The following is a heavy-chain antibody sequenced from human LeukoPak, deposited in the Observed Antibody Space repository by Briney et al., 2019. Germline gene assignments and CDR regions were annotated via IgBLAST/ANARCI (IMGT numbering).Heavy chain of an antibody. V-gene: IGHV4-59*01. Sequence: SETLSLTCTVSRGSLSSYYWSWIRQPPGKGLEWIGYIYYSGSTNYNPSLKSRVTISVDTSKNQFSLKLSSVTAADTAVYYCARKRMYSGYDGYYYYYMDVWGKGTTVTVSS. J-gene: IGHJ6*03. D-gene: IGHD5-12*01. CDR3: ARKRMYSGYDGYYYYYMDV. CDR1: RGSLSSYY. CDR2: IYYSGST.